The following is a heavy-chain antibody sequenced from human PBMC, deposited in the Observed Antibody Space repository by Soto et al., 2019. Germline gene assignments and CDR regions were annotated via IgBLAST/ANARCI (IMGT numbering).Heavy chain of an antibody. J-gene: IGHJ3*02. CDR3: AKKYYYDSIWYYSRDAFDI. V-gene: IGHV3-23*01. CDR2: ISGSGGSI. CDR1: GFTFNSYA. D-gene: IGHD3-22*01. Sequence: EVQLLESGGGLVQPGGSLRLSCAASGFTFNSYAMTWVRQAPGRGLEWVSAISGSGGSIYYAGSVKGRFTISRDNSKNTVYLQMNGMGAEDTAVYYCAKKYYYDSIWYYSRDAFDIWGQGTMVTVSS.